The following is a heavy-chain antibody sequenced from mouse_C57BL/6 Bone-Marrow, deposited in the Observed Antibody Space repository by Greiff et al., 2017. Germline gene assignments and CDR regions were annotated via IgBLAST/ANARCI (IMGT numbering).Heavy chain of an antibody. Sequence: QVQLQQSGPELVKPGASVKISCKASGYAFSSSWMNWVKQRPGKGLEWIGRFYPGDGDTNYNGKFKGKATLTADKSSSTAYMQLSSLTSEDSAVYFCASPLRYRFDDWGQGTTLTVSS. CDR3: ASPLRYRFDD. D-gene: IGHD1-1*01. V-gene: IGHV1-82*01. CDR1: GYAFSSSW. CDR2: FYPGDGDT. J-gene: IGHJ2*01.